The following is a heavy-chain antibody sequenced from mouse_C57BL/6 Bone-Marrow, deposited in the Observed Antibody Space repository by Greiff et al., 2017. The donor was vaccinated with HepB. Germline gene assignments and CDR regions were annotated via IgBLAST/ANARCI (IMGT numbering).Heavy chain of an antibody. CDR3: AREGDYYSGSSYGYAMDY. CDR1: GYTFTSYW. Sequence: VQLQQPGAELVKPGASVKMSCKASGYTFTSYWITWVKQRPGQGLEWIGDIYPGSGSTNYNEKFKSKATLTVDTSSSTAYMQLSSLTSEDSAVYYCAREGDYYSGSSYGYAMDYWGQGTSVTVSS. D-gene: IGHD1-1*01. J-gene: IGHJ4*01. V-gene: IGHV1-55*01. CDR2: IYPGSGST.